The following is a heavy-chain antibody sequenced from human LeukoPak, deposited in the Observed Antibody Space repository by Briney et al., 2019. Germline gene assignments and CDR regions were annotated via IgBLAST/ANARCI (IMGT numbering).Heavy chain of an antibody. CDR1: GYSISSDYY. J-gene: IGHJ4*02. CDR2: IYHSGST. D-gene: IGHD3-3*01. V-gene: IGHV4-38-2*01. Sequence: PSETLSLTCAVSGYSISSDYYWGWIRQPPGKGLEWIGSIYHSGSTYYNPSLKSRVTISVDTSKNQFSLKLSSVTAADTAVYYCARLPPRTIFGVVLDYWGQGTLVTVSS. CDR3: ARLPPRTIFGVVLDY.